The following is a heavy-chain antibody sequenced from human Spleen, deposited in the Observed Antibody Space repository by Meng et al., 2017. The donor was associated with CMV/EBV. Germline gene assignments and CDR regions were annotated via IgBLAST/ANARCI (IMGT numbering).Heavy chain of an antibody. D-gene: IGHD3-16*01. CDR2: ISYDGSNK. CDR1: GFTFSSYA. J-gene: IGHJ4*02. CDR3: ARAPIMITFGEVDY. V-gene: IGHV3-30-3*01. Sequence: HLVWCGGGLVYAGRSLRLSCAASGFTFSSYARHWVRQAPGKGLEWVAVISYDGSNKYYADSVKGRFTISRDNSKNTLYLQMNSLRAEDTAAYYCARAPIMITFGEVDYWGQGTLVTVSS.